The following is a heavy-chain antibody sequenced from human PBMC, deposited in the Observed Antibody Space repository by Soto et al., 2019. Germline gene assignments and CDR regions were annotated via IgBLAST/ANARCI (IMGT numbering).Heavy chain of an antibody. CDR3: ARGAALAGKLDL. Sequence: EVQLVESGGGLVKPGGSVRLSSEASGFTFTSDSMTWVRQAPGKGLEWVSSISSHGRDIFYADSVKGRFTISRDNAKDSLHLQMNSLTGEHSAVYYCARGAALAGKLDLWGQGTLVTVSS. CDR1: GFTFTSDS. CDR2: ISSHGRDI. V-gene: IGHV3-21*06. D-gene: IGHD6-19*01. J-gene: IGHJ4*02.